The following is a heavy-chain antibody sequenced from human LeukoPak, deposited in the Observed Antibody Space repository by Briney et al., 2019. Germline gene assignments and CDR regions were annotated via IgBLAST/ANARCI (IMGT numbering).Heavy chain of an antibody. CDR3: ASPTGPTWGAWYFDL. D-gene: IGHD7-27*01. J-gene: IGHJ2*01. CDR1: GGSISSYY. V-gene: IGHV4-4*09. CDR2: IYTSGST. Sequence: PSETLSLTCTVSGGSISSYYWSRIRQPPGKGLEWIGYIYTSGSTNYNPSLKSRVTISVDTSKNQFSLKLSSVTAADTPVYYCASPTGPTWGAWYFDLWGRGTLVTVSS.